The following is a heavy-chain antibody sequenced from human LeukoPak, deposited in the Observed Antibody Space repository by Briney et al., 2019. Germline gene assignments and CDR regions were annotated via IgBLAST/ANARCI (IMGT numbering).Heavy chain of an antibody. CDR1: GFTFSSYG. V-gene: IGHV3-30*02. J-gene: IGHJ4*02. CDR3: ARDSKRWSLDS. CDR2: IRYVGSNK. Sequence: GGSLRLSCAASGFTFSSYGMHWVRQAPGKGLEWVAFIRYVGSNKYYADSVKGRFTISRDNSKNTLYLQMNSLRAEDTAVYYCARDSKRWSLDSWGQGTLVTVSS. D-gene: IGHD4-23*01.